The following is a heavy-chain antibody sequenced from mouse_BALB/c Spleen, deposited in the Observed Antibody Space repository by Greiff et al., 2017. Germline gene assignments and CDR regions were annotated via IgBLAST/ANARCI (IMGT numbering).Heavy chain of an antibody. Sequence: QVQLQQPGAELVRPGASVKLSCKASGYTFTSYWINWVKQRPGQGLEWIGNIYPSDSYTNYNQKFKDKATLTVDKSSSTAYMQLSSPTSEDSPVYFCVRGGIHYYGYERFAHRGEGALGTVSA. J-gene: IGHJ3*01. CDR2: IYPSDSYT. CDR3: VRGGIHYYGYERFAH. CDR1: GYTFTSYW. V-gene: IGHV1-69*02. D-gene: IGHD1-2*01.